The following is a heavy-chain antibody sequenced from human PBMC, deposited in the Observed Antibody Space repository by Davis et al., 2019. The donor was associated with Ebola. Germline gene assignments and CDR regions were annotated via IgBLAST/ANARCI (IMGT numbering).Heavy chain of an antibody. CDR1: GFTFSDYY. J-gene: IGHJ4*02. D-gene: IGHD6-6*01. Sequence: PGGSLRLSCAASGFTFSDYYMSWIRQAPGKGLEWVGRIKSKTDGGTTDYAAPVKGRFTISRDDSKNTLYLQMNSLKTEDTAVYYCTFSFTSSSIVDYWGQGTLVTVSS. CDR2: IKSKTDGGTT. CDR3: TFSFTSSSIVDY. V-gene: IGHV3-15*01.